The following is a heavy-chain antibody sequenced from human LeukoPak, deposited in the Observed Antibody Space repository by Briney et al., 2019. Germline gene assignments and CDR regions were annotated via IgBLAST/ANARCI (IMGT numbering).Heavy chain of an antibody. CDR1: GGSISTDY. Sequence: SETLSLTCTVSGGSISTDYWSWIRQPPGRGLEWIGYIYYSGSTNYNPSLKSRVTISVDTSKNQFSLKLSSVTAADTAVYYCARVVTAAGTALFDYWGQGTLVTVSS. V-gene: IGHV4-59*01. D-gene: IGHD6-13*01. CDR3: ARVVTAAGTALFDY. CDR2: IYYSGST. J-gene: IGHJ4*02.